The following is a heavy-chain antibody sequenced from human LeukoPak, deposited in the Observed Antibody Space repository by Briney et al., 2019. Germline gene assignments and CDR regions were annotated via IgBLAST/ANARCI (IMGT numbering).Heavy chain of an antibody. D-gene: IGHD6-19*01. V-gene: IGHV3-66*01. CDR3: ARGPGWNYFDY. CDR1: GFTVSSKY. Sequence: PGGSLRLSCAAFGFTVSSKYMSWVRQAPGKGLEWVSVFYSGGSTYYADSVKGRFTISRDNSKNTLYFQMNSLRAEDTAVYCARGPGWNYFDYWGQGTLVTVSS. J-gene: IGHJ4*02. CDR2: FYSGGST.